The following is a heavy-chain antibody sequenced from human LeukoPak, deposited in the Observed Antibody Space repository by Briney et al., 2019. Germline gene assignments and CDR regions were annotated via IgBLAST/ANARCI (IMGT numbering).Heavy chain of an antibody. CDR2: ISYDGSNK. J-gene: IGHJ4*02. V-gene: IGHV3-30-3*01. CDR1: GFTFSSYA. Sequence: GGSLRLSCAASGFTFSSYAMHWVRQAPGKGLEWVAVISYDGSNKYYADSVKGRFTISRDNSKNTLYLQMNSLRAEDTAVYYCARVHPMYYFDYWGQGTLVTVSS. CDR3: ARVHPMYYFDY.